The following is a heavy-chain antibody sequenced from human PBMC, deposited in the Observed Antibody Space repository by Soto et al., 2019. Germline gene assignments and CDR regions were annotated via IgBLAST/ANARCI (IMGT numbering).Heavy chain of an antibody. CDR1: GGSISSSNW. D-gene: IGHD4-17*01. CDR2: IYHSGST. V-gene: IGHV4-4*02. CDR3: AREGYGDYDRGAFDI. Sequence: SETLSLTCAVSGGSISSSNWCSCVRQPPGKGLEWIGEIYHSGSTNYNPSLKSRVTISVDKSKNQFSLKLSSVTAADTAVYYCAREGYGDYDRGAFDIWGQGTMVTVSS. J-gene: IGHJ3*02.